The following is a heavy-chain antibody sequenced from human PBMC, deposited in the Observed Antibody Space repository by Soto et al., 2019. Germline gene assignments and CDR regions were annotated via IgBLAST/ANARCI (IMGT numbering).Heavy chain of an antibody. J-gene: IGHJ4*02. V-gene: IGHV1-18*01. CDR1: GYTFTSYG. CDR3: ARDRISSLVVVPAAMNS. D-gene: IGHD2-2*01. CDR2: ISAYNGNT. Sequence: ASVKVSCKASGYTFTSYGISWVRQAPGQGLEGIGWISAYNGNTNYAQKLQGRVTMTTDTSTSTAYMELRSLRSDDTAVYYRARDRISSLVVVPAAMNSWGEGTPVTVSS.